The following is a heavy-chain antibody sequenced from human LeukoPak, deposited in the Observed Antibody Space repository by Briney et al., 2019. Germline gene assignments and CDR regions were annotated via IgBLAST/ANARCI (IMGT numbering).Heavy chain of an antibody. CDR2: MYTSGST. Sequence: KPSETLSLTCTVSGGSINSYYWSWIRQPAGKGLEWIGRMYTSGSTDYNPSLKSRVTMSVDTSKNRFSLKLSSVTAADTAVYYCARESGLTGLFDYWGQGTLVTASS. D-gene: IGHD7-27*01. J-gene: IGHJ4*02. CDR1: GGSINSYY. V-gene: IGHV4-4*07. CDR3: ARESGLTGLFDY.